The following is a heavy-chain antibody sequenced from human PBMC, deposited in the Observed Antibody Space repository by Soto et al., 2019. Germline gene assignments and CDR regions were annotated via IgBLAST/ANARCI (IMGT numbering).Heavy chain of an antibody. CDR2: IIPIFGTA. CDR3: ARSIVVVVAASTPYYYYGMDV. CDR1: GGTFSSYA. D-gene: IGHD2-15*01. V-gene: IGHV1-69*12. J-gene: IGHJ6*02. Sequence: QVQLVQSGAEVKKPGSSVKVSCKASGGTFSSYAISWVRQAPGQGLEWMGGIIPIFGTANYAQKFQGRVMITADEPTSTAYMELSSLRSEDTAVYYCARSIVVVVAASTPYYYYGMDVWGQGTTVTVSS.